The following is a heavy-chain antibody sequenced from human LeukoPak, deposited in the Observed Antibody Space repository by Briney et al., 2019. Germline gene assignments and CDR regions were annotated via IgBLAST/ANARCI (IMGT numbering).Heavy chain of an antibody. CDR2: IIPIFGTA. D-gene: IGHD5-18*01. CDR1: GGTFSSYA. J-gene: IGHJ4*02. CDR3: ARDLRHTWIQLWYSD. V-gene: IGHV1-69*01. Sequence: SVKVSCKASGGTFSSYAISWVRQAPGQGLEWMGGIIPIFGTANYAQKFQGRVTITADESTSTAYMELSSLRSEDTAVYYCARDLRHTWIQLWYSDWGQGTLVTVSS.